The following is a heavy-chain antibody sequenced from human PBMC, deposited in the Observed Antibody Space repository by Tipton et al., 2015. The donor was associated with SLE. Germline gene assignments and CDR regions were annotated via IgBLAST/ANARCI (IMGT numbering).Heavy chain of an antibody. D-gene: IGHD3-22*01. CDR2: IYYSGST. J-gene: IGHJ4*02. V-gene: IGHV4-39*01. Sequence: TLSLTCTVSGGSIKSGSYYWSWIRQPAGKGLEWIGRIYYSGSTYYNPSLKSRVTISLDTSKNQFSLKLSSVSAADTAVYYCARHDDSSGYSYWGQGTLVTVSS. CDR1: GGSIKSGSYY. CDR3: ARHDDSSGYSY.